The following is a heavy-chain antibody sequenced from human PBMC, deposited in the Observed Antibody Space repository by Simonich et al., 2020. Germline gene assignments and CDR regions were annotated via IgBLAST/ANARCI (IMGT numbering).Heavy chain of an antibody. CDR2: NNPNSGGT. Sequence: QVQLVQSGAEGKKPGASVKVSCKASGYTFTGYFMHGVRQAPGHGLEGMGWNNPNSGGTNFAQKVQGSVTMTRDTSISTAYMWLSRLRSDDTAVYYCARVRFEAFDIWGQGTMVTVSS. J-gene: IGHJ3*02. V-gene: IGHV1-2*02. CDR3: ARVRFEAFDI. CDR1: GYTFTGYF.